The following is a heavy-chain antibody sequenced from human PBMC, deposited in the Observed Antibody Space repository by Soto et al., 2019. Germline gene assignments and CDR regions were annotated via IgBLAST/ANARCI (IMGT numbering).Heavy chain of an antibody. D-gene: IGHD6-19*01. CDR1: GFTFSSYA. CDR3: AKDTPPAGYSSGYDAFDF. J-gene: IGHJ3*01. CDR2: ISGSGGST. Sequence: EVQLLESGGGLVQPGGSLRLSCAASGFTFSSYAMSWVRQAPGKGLGWVSAISGSGGSTYYADSVKGRFTISRDNSKNTLYLQMNSLRAEDTAVYYCAKDTPPAGYSSGYDAFDFWGQGTMVTVSS. V-gene: IGHV3-23*01.